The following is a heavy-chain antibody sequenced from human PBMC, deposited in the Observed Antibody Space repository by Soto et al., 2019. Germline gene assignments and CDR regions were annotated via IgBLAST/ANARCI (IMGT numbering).Heavy chain of an antibody. Sequence: SVKVSCKASGYTFTSYGISWVRQAPGQGLEWMGWISAYNGNTNYAQKLQGRVTMTTDTSTSTAYMELRSLRSDDTAVYYCAREGEGGYDYYYYYGMDVWGQGTTVTVSS. D-gene: IGHD5-12*01. J-gene: IGHJ6*02. V-gene: IGHV1-18*01. CDR1: GYTFTSYG. CDR3: AREGEGGYDYYYYYGMDV. CDR2: ISAYNGNT.